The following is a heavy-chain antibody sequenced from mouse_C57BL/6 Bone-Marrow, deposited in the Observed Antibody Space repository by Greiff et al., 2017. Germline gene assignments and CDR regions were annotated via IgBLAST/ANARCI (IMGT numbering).Heavy chain of an antibody. CDR2: IDPSDSYT. CDR3: ARTTGGDMDY. Sequence: QVQLQQPGAELVMPGASVKLSCKASGYTFTSYWMHWVKQRPGQGLEWIGEIDPSDSYTNYNQKFKGKSTLTVDKSSSTAYMQLSSLTSEDAAVYDCARTTGGDMDYWGQGTSVTVSS. V-gene: IGHV1-69*01. J-gene: IGHJ4*01. CDR1: GYTFTSYW. D-gene: IGHD4-1*02.